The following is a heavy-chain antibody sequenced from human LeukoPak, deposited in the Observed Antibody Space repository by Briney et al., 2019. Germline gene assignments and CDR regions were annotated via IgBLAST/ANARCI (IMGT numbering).Heavy chain of an antibody. CDR3: AREDIVVVPAAPFYYYMDV. D-gene: IGHD2-2*01. CDR1: GFTFSYYY. J-gene: IGHJ6*03. Sequence: GGSLRLSCAASGFTFSYYYMSWMRQAPGKGLEWVSYISSSGTTIYYADSVKGRFTISRDNAKNSLYLQMNSLRAEDTAVYYCAREDIVVVPAAPFYYYMDVWGKGTTVTVSS. CDR2: ISSSGTTI. V-gene: IGHV3-11*04.